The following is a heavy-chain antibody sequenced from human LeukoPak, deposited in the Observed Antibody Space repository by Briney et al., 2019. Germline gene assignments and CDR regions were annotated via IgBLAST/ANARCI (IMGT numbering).Heavy chain of an antibody. CDR1: GFTFSSYA. Sequence: QSGGSLRLSCAASGFTFSSYAMHWVRQAPGKGLEWVAVISYDGSNKYYADSVKGRFTISRDNSKNTLYLQMNSLRAEDTAVYYCAKDRAGYSGGRGFDYWGQGTLVTVSS. D-gene: IGHD5-12*01. CDR3: AKDRAGYSGGRGFDY. CDR2: ISYDGSNK. J-gene: IGHJ4*02. V-gene: IGHV3-30*07.